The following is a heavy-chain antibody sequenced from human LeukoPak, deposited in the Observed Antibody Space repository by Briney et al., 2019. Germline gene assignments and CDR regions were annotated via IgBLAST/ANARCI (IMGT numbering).Heavy chain of an antibody. D-gene: IGHD5-18*01. CDR1: GFTFSSYS. Sequence: PGGSLRLSCAASGFTFSSYSMNWVRQAPGKGLEWVSSISSSSYIYYADSVKGRFTISRDNAKNSLYLQMNSLRAEDTAVYYCARPDTAMALDYWGQGTLVTVSS. J-gene: IGHJ4*02. V-gene: IGHV3-21*01. CDR3: ARPDTAMALDY. CDR2: ISSSSYI.